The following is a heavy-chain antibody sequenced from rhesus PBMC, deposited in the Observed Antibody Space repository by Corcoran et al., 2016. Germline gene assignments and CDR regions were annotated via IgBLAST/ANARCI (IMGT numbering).Heavy chain of an antibody. Sequence: QLQLQESGPGLVKPSETLSLTCAVSGGSISSNYWRWIRQPPGKGLDWIGRISGSGGSTDYNPYLKSRVTISTYLSKNQFSLKLSSVTAADTAVYYCAILQAYYFDYWGQGVLVTVSS. V-gene: IGHV4-173*01. J-gene: IGHJ4*01. CDR2: ISGSGGST. CDR3: AILQAYYFDY. D-gene: IGHD1-44*01. CDR1: GGSISSNY.